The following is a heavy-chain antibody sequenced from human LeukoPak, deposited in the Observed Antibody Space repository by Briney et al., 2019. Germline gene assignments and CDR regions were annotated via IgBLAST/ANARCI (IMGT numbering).Heavy chain of an antibody. D-gene: IGHD2-8*02. CDR2: INHSGST. Sequence: SETLSLTCAVYGGSFSGYYWSCVRQPPGKGLEWIGEINHSGSTNYNPSRKSRVTISVDTSKNQFPLKLSSVTAADTAVYYCAGHHPRNTVDFWGQGTLVTVSS. V-gene: IGHV4-34*01. CDR3: AGHHPRNTVDF. CDR1: GGSFSGYY. J-gene: IGHJ4*02.